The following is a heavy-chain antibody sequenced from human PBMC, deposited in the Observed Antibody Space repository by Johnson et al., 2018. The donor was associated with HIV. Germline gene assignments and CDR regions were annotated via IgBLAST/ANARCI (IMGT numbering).Heavy chain of an antibody. CDR3: ARGKAFDI. CDR1: GFTFSSYA. CDR2: ISGSGGST. Sequence: EVLLVESGGGLVQPGGSLRLSCAASGFTFSSYAMSWVRQAPGKGLEWVSAISGSGGSTYYPGSVKGRFTISRENAKNSLYLQMNSLRAGDTAVYYCARGKAFDIWGQGTMVTVSS. J-gene: IGHJ3*02. V-gene: IGHV3-23*04.